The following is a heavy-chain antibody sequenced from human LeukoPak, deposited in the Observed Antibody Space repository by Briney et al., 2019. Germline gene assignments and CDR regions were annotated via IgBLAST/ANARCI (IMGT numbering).Heavy chain of an antibody. CDR2: ISFDGSNK. CDR1: GFTFSSYG. D-gene: IGHD3-10*01. J-gene: IGHJ4*02. Sequence: GRSLRLSCAASGFTFSSYGMHWVRQAPGKGLEWVAVISFDGSNKYYADSVKSRFTTSRDNSKNTLYLQINSLRAEDTAVYYCAKATYYYGSGSYYNLDYWGQGTLVTVSS. V-gene: IGHV3-30*18. CDR3: AKATYYYGSGSYYNLDY.